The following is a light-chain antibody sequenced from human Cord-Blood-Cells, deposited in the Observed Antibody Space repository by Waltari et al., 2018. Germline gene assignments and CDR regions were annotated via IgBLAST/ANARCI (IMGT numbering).Light chain of an antibody. V-gene: IGLV2-14*03. CDR1: SSDVGGYHY. CDR2: DVS. Sequence: QSALTQPDSVSGSPGQSITIPCTGTSSDVGGYHYVSWYQQHPGKASKLMSYDVSYRRVGVSNRVSGSKSGNTASLTSSGLQAEDEADYYCSSNTSSSTYVFGTGTKVTVL. J-gene: IGLJ1*01. CDR3: SSNTSSSTYV.